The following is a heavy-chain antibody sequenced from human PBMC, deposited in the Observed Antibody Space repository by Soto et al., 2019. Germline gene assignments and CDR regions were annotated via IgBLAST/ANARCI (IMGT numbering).Heavy chain of an antibody. D-gene: IGHD6-6*01. CDR2: IYDSESA. J-gene: IGHJ4*02. CDR1: GESISSGGYY. CDR3: ARASSSSSAADY. Sequence: QVQLQESGPGLVKASQTLSLIWSVSGESISSGGYYWSWIRHHPGKGLEWIGYIYDSESAYYNPSLKSRVTISMDTSKNHFAMKLSSVTAADTAVYYCARASSSSSAADYWGQGTLITVSS. V-gene: IGHV4-31*02.